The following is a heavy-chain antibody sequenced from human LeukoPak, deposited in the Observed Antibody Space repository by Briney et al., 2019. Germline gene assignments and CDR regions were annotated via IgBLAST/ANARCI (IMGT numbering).Heavy chain of an antibody. Sequence: GGSLRLSCAASGFTVSSNYMNWVRQAPGKGLEWVSSISSSSSYIYYADSVKGRFTISRDNAKNSLYLQMNSLRAEDTAVYYCARDRIQWSPGDFDYWGQGTLVTVSS. D-gene: IGHD2-15*01. V-gene: IGHV3-21*01. CDR1: GFTVSSNY. CDR2: ISSSSSYI. CDR3: ARDRIQWSPGDFDY. J-gene: IGHJ4*02.